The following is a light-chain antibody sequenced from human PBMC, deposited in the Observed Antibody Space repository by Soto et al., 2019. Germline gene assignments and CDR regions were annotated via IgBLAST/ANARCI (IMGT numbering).Light chain of an antibody. CDR1: QSVSSSY. V-gene: IGKV3-20*01. CDR2: GAS. J-gene: IGKJ2*01. Sequence: EIVLTQSPGTLSLSPGERATLSCRASQSVSSSYLAWYQQKPGQAPRLLFYGASSRATGIPDRFSGSGSGTDFTLSISRLEPADVAVYYCQQYGSSPYTFGQGTKLEIK. CDR3: QQYGSSPYT.